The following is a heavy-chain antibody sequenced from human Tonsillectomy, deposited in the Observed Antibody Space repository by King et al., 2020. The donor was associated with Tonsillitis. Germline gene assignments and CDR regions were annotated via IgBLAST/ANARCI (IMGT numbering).Heavy chain of an antibody. CDR1: GFTFSNFD. CDR2: IGSGGRYI. Sequence: VQLVESGGGLVKPGGSLRLACATSGFTFSNFDMNWVCQAPGTGLEWVSSIGSGGRYIYYAASVKGRFTISRDKAGNSMFLRMNSLRVEDTAVYYCAKDKGADYYDSGRGAFDFWGKGTTVTVSS. D-gene: IGHD3-22*01. V-gene: IGHV3-21*06. CDR3: AKDKGADYYDSGRGAFDF. J-gene: IGHJ3*01.